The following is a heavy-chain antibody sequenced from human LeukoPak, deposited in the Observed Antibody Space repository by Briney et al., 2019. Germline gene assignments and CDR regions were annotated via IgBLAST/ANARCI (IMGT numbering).Heavy chain of an antibody. CDR1: GFTFSSYG. D-gene: IGHD3-3*01. CDR3: ARELAVCDFWSGYYGFDY. V-gene: IGHV3-33*01. Sequence: PGRSLRLSCAASGFTFSSYGMHWVRQAPGKGLEWVAAIWYDGSNKYYADSVKGRFTISRDNSKNTLYLQMNSLRAEDTAAYYCARELAVCDFWSGYYGFDYWGQGTLVTVSS. CDR2: IWYDGSNK. J-gene: IGHJ4*02.